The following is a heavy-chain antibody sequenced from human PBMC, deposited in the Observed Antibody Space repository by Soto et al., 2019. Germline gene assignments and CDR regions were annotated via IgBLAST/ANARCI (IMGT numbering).Heavy chain of an antibody. CDR1: GGSISSGGYY. D-gene: IGHD3-10*01. CDR2: IYYSGST. Sequence: SETLSLTCAVSGGSISSGGYYWSWIRQHPGKGLEWIGYIYYSGSTYYNPSLKSRVTISVDTSKNQFSLKLSSVTPADTAVYYCARGGNYGSGSYYIFDYWGQGALVTVSS. CDR3: ARGGNYGSGSYYIFDY. J-gene: IGHJ4*02. V-gene: IGHV4-31*11.